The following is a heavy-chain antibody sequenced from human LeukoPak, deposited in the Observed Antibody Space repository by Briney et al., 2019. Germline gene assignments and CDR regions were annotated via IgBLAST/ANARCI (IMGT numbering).Heavy chain of an antibody. CDR1: GFMFSSYP. CDR3: ARERNFDY. CDR2: IVSNGGST. Sequence: LPGGSLRLSCAASGFMFSSYPMHWVRQAPGKRLEYVSAIVSNGGSTYYANSVKGRFTISRDNSNNMVYLQMGSLRAEDMAVYYCARERNFDYWGQGTLVTVS. J-gene: IGHJ4*02. V-gene: IGHV3-64*01.